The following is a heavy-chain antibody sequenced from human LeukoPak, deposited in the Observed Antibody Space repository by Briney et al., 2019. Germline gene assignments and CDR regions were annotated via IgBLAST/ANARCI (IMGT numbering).Heavy chain of an antibody. J-gene: IGHJ4*02. V-gene: IGHV1-2*02. CDR3: ARDALRWELLS. Sequence: ASVKVSCKASGYTFTDYYLHWVRQAPGQGLEWMGWINPNSGGTNYAQKFQGRVTMTRDTSINTAYMELSRLRSDDTAVYYCARDALRWELLSWGQGTLVTVS. D-gene: IGHD1-26*01. CDR2: INPNSGGT. CDR1: GYTFTDYY.